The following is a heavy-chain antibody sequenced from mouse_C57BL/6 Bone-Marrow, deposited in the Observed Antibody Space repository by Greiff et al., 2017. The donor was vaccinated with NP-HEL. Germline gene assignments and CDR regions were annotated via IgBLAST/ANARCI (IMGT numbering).Heavy chain of an antibody. D-gene: IGHD1-1*02. CDR3: ERFGGSYDYYAMDK. CDR2: IHPNSGST. J-gene: IGHJ4*01. V-gene: IGHV1-64*01. Sequence: QVQLQQPGAELVKPGASVKLSCKASGYTFTSYWMHWVKQRPGQGLEWIGKIHPNSGSTNYNEKFKSKATLTVDKSSSTAYMQLSSLTSTDSAVFDCERFGGSYDYYAMDKGDRGTSATVTA. CDR1: GYTFTSYW.